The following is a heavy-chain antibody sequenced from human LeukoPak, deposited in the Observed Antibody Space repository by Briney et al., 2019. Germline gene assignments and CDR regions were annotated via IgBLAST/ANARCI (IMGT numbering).Heavy chain of an antibody. CDR3: AKGVNFDP. V-gene: IGHV3-33*06. D-gene: IGHD3-22*01. J-gene: IGHJ5*02. Sequence: GGSLRLSCAASGFTYSSYGMHWVGQAPGKGLEWVAVIWDDGSKKYYADSVKGRFTISRDNSKNTLYLQMNSLRAEDTAVYYCAKGVNFDPWGQGTLVTVSS. CDR1: GFTYSSYG. CDR2: IWDDGSKK.